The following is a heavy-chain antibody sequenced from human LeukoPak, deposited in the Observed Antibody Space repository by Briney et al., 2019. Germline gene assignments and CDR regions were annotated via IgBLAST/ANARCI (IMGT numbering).Heavy chain of an antibody. J-gene: IGHJ6*02. CDR2: INPNSGGT. CDR3: AREYDSSGYSYYGMDV. D-gene: IGHD3-22*01. Sequence: ASVKVSCKASGYTFTGYYMHWVRQAPGQGLEWMGWINPNSGGTNYAQKFQGRVTTTRDTSISTAYMELSRLRSDDTAVYYCAREYDSSGYSYYGMDVWGQGTTVTVSS. V-gene: IGHV1-2*02. CDR1: GYTFTGYY.